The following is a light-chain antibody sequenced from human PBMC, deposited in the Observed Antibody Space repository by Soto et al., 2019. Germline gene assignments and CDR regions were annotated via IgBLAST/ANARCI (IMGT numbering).Light chain of an antibody. CDR3: QTWDTGIRI. Sequence: QPVLTQSPSASASLGASVKLTCTLSSGHSNYAIAWHQQQPEKGPRYLMKLNIDGSHTKGDGIPDRFSGSISGAERYLTISSLQSEDEADYYCQTWDTGIRIFGGGTKLTVL. CDR2: LNIDGSH. J-gene: IGLJ2*01. CDR1: SGHSNYA. V-gene: IGLV4-69*01.